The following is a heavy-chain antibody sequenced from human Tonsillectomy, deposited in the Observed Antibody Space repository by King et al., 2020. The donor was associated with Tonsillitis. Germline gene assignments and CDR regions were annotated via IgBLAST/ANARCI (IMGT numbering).Heavy chain of an antibody. CDR2: IKQDGSEK. CDR3: ARDTMARG. J-gene: IGHJ4*02. D-gene: IGHD3-10*01. Sequence: VQLVESGGGLVQPGGSLRLSCAASGFTFSNYWMTWVCQAPGKGLEWVANIKQDGSEKYYVDSVKGRFTISRDNARNSLSLQMNSLRAEDTAVYYCARDTMARGWGQGTLVTVSS. CDR1: GFTFSNYW. V-gene: IGHV3-7*01.